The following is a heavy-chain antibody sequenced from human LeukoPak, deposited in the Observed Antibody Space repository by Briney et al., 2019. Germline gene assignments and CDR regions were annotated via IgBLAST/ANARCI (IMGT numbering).Heavy chain of an antibody. CDR3: TRGSSGRRDN. CDR1: GYTFTSCD. J-gene: IGHJ4*02. CDR2: MNPNSGNT. D-gene: IGHD6-19*01. V-gene: IGHV1-8*01. Sequence: ASVKVSFTSSGYTFTSCDINWVRQATGQGLEWMGWMNPNSGNTGYGQRFQGRITMTRDISIGTAYIEISNLTSEDTAIYYCTRGSSGRRDNWGQGTLVTVSA.